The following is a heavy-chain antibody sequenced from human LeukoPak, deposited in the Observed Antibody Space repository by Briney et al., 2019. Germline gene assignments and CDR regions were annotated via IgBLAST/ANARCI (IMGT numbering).Heavy chain of an antibody. CDR2: ISSRGSTI. D-gene: IGHD3-10*02. CDR1: GFNLSSYE. V-gene: IGHV3-48*03. Sequence: SLXXSXAASGFNLSSYEMNRVRQAPGKGLERVSYISSRGSTIYYTDSVKGRFTISRDNAKNSLYMQINSLRDEDTAVYCCAELGITMIGGVWGKGTTVTISS. CDR3: AELGITMIGGV. J-gene: IGHJ6*04.